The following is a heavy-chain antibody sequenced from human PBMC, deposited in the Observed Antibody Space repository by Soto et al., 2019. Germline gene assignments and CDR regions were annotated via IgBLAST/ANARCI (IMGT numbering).Heavy chain of an antibody. CDR2: IYYSGST. V-gene: IGHV4-31*03. Sequence: SETRSLTCTVSGGSISSGGYYWSWIRQHPGNGLEWIGYIYYSGSTYYNPSLKSRVTISVDTSKNQFSLKLSSVTAADTAVYYCARSGSYYKTSIFFDYWGKGTLVTVSS. CDR1: GGSISSGGYY. J-gene: IGHJ4*02. CDR3: ARSGSYYKTSIFFDY. D-gene: IGHD3-10*01.